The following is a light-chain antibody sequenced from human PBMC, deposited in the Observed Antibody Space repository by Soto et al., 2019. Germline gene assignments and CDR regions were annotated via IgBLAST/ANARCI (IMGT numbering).Light chain of an antibody. J-gene: IGLJ2*01. V-gene: IGLV1-40*01. Sequence: QSVLTQPPSVSGAPGQRDTISCTGSSSNIGAGYDVHWYQQLPGRAPKLLIYGNTNRPSGVPDRFSGSKSGTSASLAITGLHAEDEADYYCLSFDSSLSVVFGGGTKLTVL. CDR2: GNT. CDR1: SSNIGAGYD. CDR3: LSFDSSLSVV.